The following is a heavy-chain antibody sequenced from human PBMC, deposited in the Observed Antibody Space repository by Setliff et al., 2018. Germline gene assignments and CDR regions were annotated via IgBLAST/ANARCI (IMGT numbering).Heavy chain of an antibody. V-gene: IGHV3-23*01. Sequence: GGSLRLSCAASGFTFSNYAMSWVRQAPGKGLEWVSAISGSGAISYADSVKGRFTVSRDNSKNTLYLQMNSLRGEDTAVYYCARDRKVYYYGSGLDYWGQGALVTVSS. J-gene: IGHJ4*02. D-gene: IGHD3-10*01. CDR2: ISGSGAI. CDR3: ARDRKVYYYGSGLDY. CDR1: GFTFSNYA.